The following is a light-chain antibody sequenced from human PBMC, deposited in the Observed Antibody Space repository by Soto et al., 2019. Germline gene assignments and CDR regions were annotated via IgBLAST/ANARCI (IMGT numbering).Light chain of an antibody. J-gene: IGLJ2*01. Sequence: QSALTQPASVSGSPGQSITISCTGTSNDVATYNYVSWYQQHPGTAPKLLIFEVSNRPSGVSNRFSGSKSDNTASLTISGLQAEDEADYYCSSYATNTYVVFGGGTKLTVL. CDR3: SSYATNTYVV. CDR2: EVS. V-gene: IGLV2-14*01. CDR1: SNDVATYNY.